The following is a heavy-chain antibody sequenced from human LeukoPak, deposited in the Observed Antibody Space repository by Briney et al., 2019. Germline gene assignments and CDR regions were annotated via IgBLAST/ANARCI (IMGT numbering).Heavy chain of an antibody. CDR3: ARARQGIGYAFDI. J-gene: IGHJ3*02. D-gene: IGHD3-10*01. CDR2: ISSSSSYI. Sequence: GGSLRLSCTASGFTFGDYVMSWVRQAPGKGLEWVSSISSSSSYIYYADSVKGRFTISRDNAKNSLYLQMNSLRAEDTAVYYCARARQGIGYAFDIWGQGTMVTVSS. V-gene: IGHV3-21*01. CDR1: GFTFGDYV.